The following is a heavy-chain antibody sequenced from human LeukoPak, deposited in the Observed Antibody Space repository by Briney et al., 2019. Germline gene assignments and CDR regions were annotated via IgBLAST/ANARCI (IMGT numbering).Heavy chain of an antibody. Sequence: GALRLSCAASGFTFGTYAMHWVRQALGKGLEWVAVISYDGRDKYYADSVKGRFTISRDNAKNSLYLQMNSLRDEDTAVYYCARDIVGMTTVSADYWGQGTLVTVSS. CDR2: ISYDGRDK. J-gene: IGHJ4*02. V-gene: IGHV3-30*04. CDR1: GFTFGTYA. CDR3: ARDIVGMTTVSADY. D-gene: IGHD4-17*01.